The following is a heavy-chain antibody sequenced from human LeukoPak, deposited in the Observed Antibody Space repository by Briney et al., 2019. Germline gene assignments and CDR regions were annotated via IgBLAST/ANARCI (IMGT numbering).Heavy chain of an antibody. Sequence: GGSLRLSCAASGFTFSSYWMSWVRQAPGKGLEWVANIKQDGSEKYYVDSVKGRFTISRDSAKNSLYLQMNSLRAEDTAVYYCARFNSPNYGDYGKFDYWGQGTLVTVSS. D-gene: IGHD4-17*01. CDR3: ARFNSPNYGDYGKFDY. CDR1: GFTFSSYW. CDR2: IKQDGSEK. J-gene: IGHJ4*02. V-gene: IGHV3-7*03.